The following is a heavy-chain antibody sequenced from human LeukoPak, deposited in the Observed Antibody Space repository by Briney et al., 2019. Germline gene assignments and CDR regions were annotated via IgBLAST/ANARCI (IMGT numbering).Heavy chain of an antibody. D-gene: IGHD6-19*01. J-gene: IGHJ4*02. Sequence: PSETLSLTCTVSGGSISSSSYYWSWIRQPAGKGLEWIGRIYSSGSTNYNPSLKSRVTMSVDTSKNQFSLNLSSLTAADTAFYYCARESYSSGWYKDYWGQGILVTVSS. CDR1: GGSISSSSYY. CDR2: IYSSGST. V-gene: IGHV4-61*02. CDR3: ARESYSSGWYKDY.